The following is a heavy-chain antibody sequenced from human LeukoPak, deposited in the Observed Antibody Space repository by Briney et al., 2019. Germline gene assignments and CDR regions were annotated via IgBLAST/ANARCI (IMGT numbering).Heavy chain of an antibody. D-gene: IGHD6-6*01. Sequence: GRSLRLSCAASGFTFSSYGMHGVRQAPGKGLEWVVVIWYDGSNKYYADFVKGRFTIFRDNSKNTLYLQMHSLRAEDTAVYYCAKGPLRYSSWSHYYYYMDVWGKGTTVTVSS. CDR1: GFTFSSYG. CDR3: AKGPLRYSSWSHYYYYMDV. CDR2: IWYDGSNK. V-gene: IGHV3-33*06. J-gene: IGHJ6*03.